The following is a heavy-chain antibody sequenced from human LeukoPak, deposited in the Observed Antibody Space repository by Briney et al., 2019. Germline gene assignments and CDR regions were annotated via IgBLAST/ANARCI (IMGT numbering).Heavy chain of an antibody. V-gene: IGHV4-39*07. CDR1: GGSISSSSYY. CDR3: ARGPYSYDSSGAFDI. D-gene: IGHD3-22*01. J-gene: IGHJ3*02. Sequence: PSETLSLTCTVSGGSISSSSYYWGWIRQPPGKGLEWIGSIYYSGSTYYNPSLKIRVTISVDTSKNQFSLKLSSVTAADTAVYFCARGPYSYDSSGAFDIWGQGTMVTVSS. CDR2: IYYSGST.